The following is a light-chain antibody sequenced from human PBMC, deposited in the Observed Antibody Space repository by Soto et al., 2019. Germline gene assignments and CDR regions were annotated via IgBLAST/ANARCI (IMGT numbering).Light chain of an antibody. J-gene: IGKJ4*01. CDR3: QQYGSSPLT. Sequence: IVLTQSPATLSLSPGERATLSCRASQSVSSYLAWYQQKPGQAPRLLIYGASSRATGIPDRFSGSGSGTDFTLTISRLEAEDFAVYYCQQYGSSPLTFGGGTKVDIK. CDR2: GAS. CDR1: QSVSSY. V-gene: IGKV3-20*01.